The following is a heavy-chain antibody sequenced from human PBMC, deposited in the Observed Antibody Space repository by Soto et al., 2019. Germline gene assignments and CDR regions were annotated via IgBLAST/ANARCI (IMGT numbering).Heavy chain of an antibody. CDR1: AVMFSRYA. J-gene: IGHJ4*02. Sequence: GGYLRLWYTGSAVMFSRYAVSVFRLALGKRQEWVSAISGSGGSTYYADSVKGRFTISRDNSKNTLYLQMNSLRAEDTAVYYCAKDNPTRIAAGYFDYWGQGTLATVPS. CDR3: AKDNPTRIAAGYFDY. CDR2: ISGSGGST. D-gene: IGHD6-13*01. V-gene: IGHV3-23*01.